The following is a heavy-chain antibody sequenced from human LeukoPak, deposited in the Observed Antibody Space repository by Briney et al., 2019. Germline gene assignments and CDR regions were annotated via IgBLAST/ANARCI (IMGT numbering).Heavy chain of an antibody. CDR3: ARDEVLESSSWYGPSYYYGMDV. Sequence: GGSLRLSCAASRFTFSSYSMNCVRQARGTGLEWVSSISSSSSYIYYADSVKGRFTISRDNAKNSLYLQMNSLRAEDTAVYYCARDEVLESSSWYGPSYYYGMDVWGQGTTVTVSS. CDR2: ISSSSSYI. D-gene: IGHD6-13*01. J-gene: IGHJ6*02. CDR1: RFTFSSYS. V-gene: IGHV3-21*01.